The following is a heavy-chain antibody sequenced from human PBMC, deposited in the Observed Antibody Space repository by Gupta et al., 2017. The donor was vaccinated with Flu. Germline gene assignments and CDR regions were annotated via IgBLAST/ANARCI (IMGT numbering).Heavy chain of an antibody. CDR2: INLNSGSL. J-gene: IGHJ6*02. V-gene: IGHV3-9*01. CDR3: AKTIAVSCYYFYGMDV. D-gene: IGHD2-15*01. Sequence: WVRQAPGKGLGLVSGINLNSGSLAYADSVKGRFTISRDNARNSLYLQMNSLRPEDTALYYCAKTIAVSCYYFYGMDVWGQGTTVTVSS.